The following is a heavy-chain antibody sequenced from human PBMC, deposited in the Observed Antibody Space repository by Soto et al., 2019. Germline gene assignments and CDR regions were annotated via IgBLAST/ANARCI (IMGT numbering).Heavy chain of an antibody. V-gene: IGHV4-59*08. Sequence: QVQLQESGPGLEKPSETLSLTCTVSGGSISSSYWSWIRQPPGKGLEWIGYIYYSGSTNYNPSLKSRVTISVDTSKNQFSLKLSSVTAADTAVYYCARRYGYSFDYWGQGTLVTVSS. D-gene: IGHD1-1*01. CDR2: IYYSGST. CDR1: GGSISSSY. J-gene: IGHJ4*02. CDR3: ARRYGYSFDY.